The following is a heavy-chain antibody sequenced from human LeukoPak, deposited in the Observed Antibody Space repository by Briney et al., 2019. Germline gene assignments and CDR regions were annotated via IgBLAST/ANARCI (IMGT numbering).Heavy chain of an antibody. J-gene: IGHJ4*02. V-gene: IGHV3-21*01. CDR2: ISSSSSYI. CDR1: GFTFSSYS. CDR3: ARADIVVVPAANGDVVDY. D-gene: IGHD2-2*01. Sequence: GGSLRLSCAASGFTFSSYSMNWVRQAPGKGLEWVSSISSSSSYIYYADSVKGRFTISRDNAKNSLYLQMNSLRAEDTAVYYGARADIVVVPAANGDVVDYWGQGTLVTVSS.